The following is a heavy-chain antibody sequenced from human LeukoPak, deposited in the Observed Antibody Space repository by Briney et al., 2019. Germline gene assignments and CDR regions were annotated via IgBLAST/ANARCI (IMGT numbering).Heavy chain of an antibody. CDR3: ARDRSIAVAGGDNWFDP. CDR1: GGSISSSNW. V-gene: IGHV4-4*02. J-gene: IGHJ5*02. CDR2: IYHSGST. D-gene: IGHD6-19*01. Sequence: SGTLSLTCAVSGGSISSSNWWSWVRQPPGKGLEWIGEIYHSGSTTYNPSLKSRVTISVDKSKNQFSLKLSSVTAADTAVYYCARDRSIAVAGGDNWFDPWGQGTLVTVSS.